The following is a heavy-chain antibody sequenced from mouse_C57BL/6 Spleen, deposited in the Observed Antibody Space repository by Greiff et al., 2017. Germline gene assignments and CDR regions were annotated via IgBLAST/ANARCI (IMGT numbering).Heavy chain of an antibody. V-gene: IGHV1-47*01. CDR2: FHPYNDDT. Sequence: VQLKESGAELVKPGASVKMSCKASGYTFTTYPIEWMKQNHGKSLEWIGNFHPYNDDTKYNEKFKGKATLTVEKSSSTVYLELSRLTSDDSAVYYCARRGSSGPPYAMDYWGQGTSVTVSS. CDR1: GYTFTTYP. CDR3: ARRGSSGPPYAMDY. J-gene: IGHJ4*01. D-gene: IGHD3-2*02.